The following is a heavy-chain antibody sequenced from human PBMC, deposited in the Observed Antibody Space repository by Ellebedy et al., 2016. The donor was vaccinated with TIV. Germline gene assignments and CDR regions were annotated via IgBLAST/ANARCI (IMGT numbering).Heavy chain of an antibody. D-gene: IGHD4-23*01. V-gene: IGHV3-9*01. CDR1: GFTFDDYA. CDR3: TKDSGWQHEY. Sequence: GGSLRLSCAASGFTFDDYAMHWVRQAPGKGLEWVSGISWNSGTIDYADSVKGRFTISRDNSKNTLFLNMNSLRAEDTAVYYCTKDSGWQHEYWGQGTLVTVSS. J-gene: IGHJ4*02. CDR2: ISWNSGTI.